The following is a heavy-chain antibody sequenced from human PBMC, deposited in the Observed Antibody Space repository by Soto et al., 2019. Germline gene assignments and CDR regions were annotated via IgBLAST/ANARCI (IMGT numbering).Heavy chain of an antibody. CDR2: INPGIGIT. V-gene: IGHV1-69*04. CDR1: GGTFSSYT. Sequence: GASVKVSCKASGGTFSSYTISWVRQAPGQRLEWMGRINPGIGITKYAQKFQGRVTITRDTSASTAYMELSSLRSEDTAVYYCARDMRRVGMAARVYYWGQGTLVTVSS. D-gene: IGHD6-6*01. CDR3: ARDMRRVGMAARVYY. J-gene: IGHJ4*02.